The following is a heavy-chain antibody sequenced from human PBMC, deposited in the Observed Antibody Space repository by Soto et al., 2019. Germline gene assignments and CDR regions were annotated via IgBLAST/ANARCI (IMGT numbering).Heavy chain of an antibody. Sequence: PGGSLRLSCAASGFTFSSYAMHWVRQAPGKGLEWVAVISYDGSNKYHADSVKGRFTISRDNSKNTLYLQMNSLRAEDTAVYYCARDRLDGMAGTGLGYWGPGTLVTLSS. D-gene: IGHD6-19*01. V-gene: IGHV3-30-3*01. CDR3: ARDRLDGMAGTGLGY. J-gene: IGHJ4*02. CDR1: GFTFSSYA. CDR2: ISYDGSNK.